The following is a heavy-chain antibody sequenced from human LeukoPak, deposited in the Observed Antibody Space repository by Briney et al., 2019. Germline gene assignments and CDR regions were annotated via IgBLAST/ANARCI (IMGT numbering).Heavy chain of an antibody. CDR1: GFTFSSYA. CDR2: ISGSGGST. CDR3: AKPDTYYYDSSGYYY. J-gene: IGHJ4*02. D-gene: IGHD3-22*01. Sequence: GGSLRLSCAASGFTFSSYAMSWVRQAPGKGLEWVSAISGSGGSTYYADSVKGRFTISRDNSKNTLYLQMNSLRVEDTAVYYCAKPDTYYYDSSGYYYWGQGTLVTVSS. V-gene: IGHV3-23*01.